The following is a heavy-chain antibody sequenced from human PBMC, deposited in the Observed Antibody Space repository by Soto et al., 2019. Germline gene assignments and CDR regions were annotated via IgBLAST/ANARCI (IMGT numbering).Heavy chain of an antibody. Sequence: QVQLVQSGAEVKKPGSSVKVSCKASGGTFSSYAISWVRQAPGQGLEWMGGIIPIFGTANYAQKVQGRVTMPADESTSTAYMELSSLRSEDTAVYYCAAPYGSGSSSNGLDYWGQGTLVTVSS. CDR1: GGTFSSYA. J-gene: IGHJ4*02. CDR3: AAPYGSGSSSNGLDY. D-gene: IGHD3-10*01. CDR2: IIPIFGTA. V-gene: IGHV1-69*12.